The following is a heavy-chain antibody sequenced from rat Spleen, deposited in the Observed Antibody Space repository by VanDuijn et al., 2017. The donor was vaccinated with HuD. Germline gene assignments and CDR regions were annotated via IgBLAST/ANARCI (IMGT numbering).Heavy chain of an antibody. CDR1: GFSLTSYN. V-gene: IGHV2-6*01. D-gene: IGHD3-2*01. J-gene: IGHJ4*01. CDR2: ISSGGST. Sequence: QVQLKESGPGLDQPSQTLSLTCTVPGFSLTSYNVPWVRQPPGKGLEWIATISSGGSTYYNSALKPRRSISRDTSKSQVFLKMNSLQTEDTAIYFCTRSHPGVMDAWGQEASVTVSS. CDR3: TRSHPGVMDA.